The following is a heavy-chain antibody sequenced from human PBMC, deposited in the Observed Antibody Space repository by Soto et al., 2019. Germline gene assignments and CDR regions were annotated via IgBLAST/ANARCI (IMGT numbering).Heavy chain of an antibody. J-gene: IGHJ6*02. CDR2: ISSSSSTI. CDR1: GFTFSSYS. Sequence: GGSLRLSCAASGFTFSSYSMNWVRQAPGKGLEWVSYISSSSSTIYYADSVKGRFTISRDNAKNSLYLQMNSLRDEDTAVYYCASAMVRGVTPAYYYGMDVWGQGTTVTVSS. V-gene: IGHV3-48*02. D-gene: IGHD3-10*01. CDR3: ASAMVRGVTPAYYYGMDV.